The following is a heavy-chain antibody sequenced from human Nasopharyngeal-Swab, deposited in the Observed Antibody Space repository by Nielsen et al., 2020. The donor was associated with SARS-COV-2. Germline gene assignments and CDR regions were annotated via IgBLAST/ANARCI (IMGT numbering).Heavy chain of an antibody. J-gene: IGHJ4*02. CDR1: GGTFSSYA. V-gene: IGHV1-69*13. D-gene: IGHD6-13*01. CDR3: ARDLMRNIAAASMVY. Sequence: SVKVSCKASGGTFSSYAISWVRQAPGQGLEWMGGIIPIFGTANYAQKFQGRVTITADESTSTAYMELSSLRSEDTAVYYCARDLMRNIAAASMVYWGQGTLVTVSS. CDR2: IIPIFGTA.